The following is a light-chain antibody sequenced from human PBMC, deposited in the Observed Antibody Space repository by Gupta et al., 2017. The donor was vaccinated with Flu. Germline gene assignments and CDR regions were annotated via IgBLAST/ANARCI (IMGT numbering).Light chain of an antibody. J-gene: IGKJ3*01. CDR3: QQMYRNLRWFT. Sequence: DIQMTQSPSSLSASVGDRVTITCRASQSISSYLNWYQQKPGKAPKRLIYAASILQSGGNSRCSGSGDGTEVNLTISSRQQEDFETYYCQQMYRNLRWFTFGHGTKVDIK. CDR2: AAS. V-gene: IGKV1-39*01. CDR1: QSISSY.